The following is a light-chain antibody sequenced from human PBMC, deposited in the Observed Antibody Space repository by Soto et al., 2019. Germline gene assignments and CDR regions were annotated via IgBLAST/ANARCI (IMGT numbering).Light chain of an antibody. CDR1: SGHNSYI. J-gene: IGLJ2*01. V-gene: IGLV4-60*03. Sequence: QPVLTQSSSASASLRSSVKLTCTLSSGHNSYIVAWHQQQPGKAPRYLMKLEGSGSYNKGSGVPDRFSGSSSGADRYLTVSNLQSEDEADYYCETWDSNTVVFGGGTKLTVL. CDR3: ETWDSNTVV. CDR2: LEGSGSY.